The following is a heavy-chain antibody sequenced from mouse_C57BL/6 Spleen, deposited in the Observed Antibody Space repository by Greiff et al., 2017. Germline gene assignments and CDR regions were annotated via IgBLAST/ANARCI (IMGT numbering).Heavy chain of an antibody. J-gene: IGHJ2*01. V-gene: IGHV5-4*01. CDR1: GFTFSSYA. CDR2: ISDGGSYT. CDR3: ASVGSGYGY. D-gene: IGHD3-2*02. Sequence: EVQLQESGGGLVKPGGSLKLSCAASGFTFSSYAMSWVRQTPEKRLEWVATISDGGSYTYYPDNVKGRFTISRDNANNNLYLQMRHLKSEDTAMYYCASVGSGYGYWGQGTTLTVSS.